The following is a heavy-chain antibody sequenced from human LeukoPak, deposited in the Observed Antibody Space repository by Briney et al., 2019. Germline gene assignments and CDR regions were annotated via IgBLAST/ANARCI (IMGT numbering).Heavy chain of an antibody. Sequence: PAETLSLSCAGSGGTLSSNFLSWVRQPPGKGLEWIGYIHYSGSTNYNPSLKSRLTISVDTSKKQFSLKLSSVAAADTADYYCATPLDTGRVYWGQGTLVAVSS. CDR3: ATPLDTGRVY. CDR1: GGTLSSNF. J-gene: IGHJ4*02. D-gene: IGHD5-18*01. CDR2: IHYSGST. V-gene: IGHV4-59*08.